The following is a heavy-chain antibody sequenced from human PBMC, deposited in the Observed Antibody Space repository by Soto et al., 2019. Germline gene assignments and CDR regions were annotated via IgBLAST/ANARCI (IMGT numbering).Heavy chain of an antibody. J-gene: IGHJ4*02. CDR2: IIPIFGTA. CDR1: GGTFSSYA. V-gene: IGHV1-69*05. Sequence: GASVKVSCKASGGTFSSYAISWVRQAPGQGLEWMGGIIPIFGTANYAQKFQGRVTMTTDTSTSTAYMELRSLRSDDTAVYYCATDHFVGALDYWGQGTLVTVSS. CDR3: ATDHFVGALDY. D-gene: IGHD1-26*01.